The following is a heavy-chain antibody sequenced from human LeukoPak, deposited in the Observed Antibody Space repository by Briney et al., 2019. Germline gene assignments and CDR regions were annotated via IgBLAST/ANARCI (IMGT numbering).Heavy chain of an antibody. Sequence: GGSLRLSCAASGFTFSSYGTHWVRQAPGKGLEWVAFIRYDGSNKYYADSVKGRFTISRDNSKNTLYLQMNSLRAEDTAVYYCAKEEEEQWLVKGYWGQGTLVTVSS. CDR1: GFTFSSYG. CDR3: AKEEEEQWLVKGY. D-gene: IGHD6-19*01. V-gene: IGHV3-30*02. J-gene: IGHJ4*02. CDR2: IRYDGSNK.